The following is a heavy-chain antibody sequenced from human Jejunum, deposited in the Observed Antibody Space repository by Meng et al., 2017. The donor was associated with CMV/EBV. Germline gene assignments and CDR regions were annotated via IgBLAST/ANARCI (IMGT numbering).Heavy chain of an antibody. J-gene: IGHJ4*02. CDR3: ARGSIFVSFDS. Sequence: LQEPRPLRVQPPTTPSPTCSVLGGPIGSGYYSWRWIPQPPGKGLEWIGYIHDTGSTYYNPSLKSRVDISLGTSTNHFSLTLISVTAEDTAVDFCARGSIFVSFDSWGQGTLVTVSS. D-gene: IGHD3-3*01. CDR1: GGPIGSGYYS. V-gene: IGHV4-30-4*01. CDR2: IHDTGST.